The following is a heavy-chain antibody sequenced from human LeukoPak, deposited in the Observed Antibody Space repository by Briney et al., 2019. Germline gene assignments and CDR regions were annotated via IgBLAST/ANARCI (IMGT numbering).Heavy chain of an antibody. J-gene: IGHJ4*02. CDR2: ISAYNGNT. CDR1: GYTFTSYG. V-gene: IGHV1-18*01. CDR3: ARVLEYYCDSSGYPDY. D-gene: IGHD3-22*01. Sequence: ASAKVSCKASGYTFTSYGISWVRQAPGQGLEWMGWISAYNGNTNYAQKLQGRVTMTTDTSTSTAYMELRSLRSDDTAVYYCARVLEYYCDSSGYPDYWGQGTLVTVSS.